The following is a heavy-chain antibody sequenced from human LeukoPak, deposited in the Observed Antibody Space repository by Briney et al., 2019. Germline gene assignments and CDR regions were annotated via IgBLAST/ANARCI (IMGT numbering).Heavy chain of an antibody. CDR2: INPSDGAT. Sequence: ASVKVSCKASGYTFTMYYIHWVRQAPGQGLEWMGMINPSDGATTCAQRFQGRVTMTRDMSTTTVYMDLRSLRSDDTAVCFCTREQKGGLSGNLGGLFASYYTYYYMDVWGRGYTVTVSS. CDR1: GYTFTMYY. V-gene: IGHV1-46*01. D-gene: IGHD3-16*01. J-gene: IGHJ6*03. CDR3: TREQKGGLSGNLGGLFASYYTYYYMDV.